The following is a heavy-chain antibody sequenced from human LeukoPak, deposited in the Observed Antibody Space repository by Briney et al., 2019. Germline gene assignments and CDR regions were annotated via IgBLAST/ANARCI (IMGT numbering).Heavy chain of an antibody. CDR2: IYYSGGT. J-gene: IGHJ3*01. CDR1: GGSLTYYY. V-gene: IGHV4-59*01. Sequence: KPSETLSLTCTVSGGSLTYYYWSWIRQPPGKGLECIGYIYYSGGTTYNPSLKSRVTISVDTSKNQFSLKLTSVTAADTAVYYCARSVGAWDVYDLWGPGTMVTVSS. D-gene: IGHD2-15*01. CDR3: ARSVGAWDVYDL.